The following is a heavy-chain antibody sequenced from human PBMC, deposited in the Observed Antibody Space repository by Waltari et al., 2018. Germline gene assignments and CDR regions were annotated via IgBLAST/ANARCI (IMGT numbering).Heavy chain of an antibody. CDR1: GFTFSSYA. CDR3: AREWELLDDAFDI. CDR2: ISYDGSNK. J-gene: IGHJ3*02. Sequence: QVQLVESGGGVVQPGRSLRLSCAASGFTFSSYAMHWVRQAPGKGLGGVAVISYDGSNKYYADSVKGRFTISRVNSKNTLYLQMNSLRAEDTAVYYCAREWELLDDAFDIWGQGTMVTVSS. D-gene: IGHD1-26*01. V-gene: IGHV3-30-3*01.